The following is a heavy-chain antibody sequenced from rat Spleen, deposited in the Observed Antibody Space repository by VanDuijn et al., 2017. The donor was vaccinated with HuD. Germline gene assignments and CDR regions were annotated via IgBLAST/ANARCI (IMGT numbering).Heavy chain of an antibody. V-gene: IGHV5-29*01. CDR3: ARRYYSGFDY. Sequence: EVKLVESGGGLVQPGRSMKLSCAASGFTFSNYGMAWVRQAPKKGLEWVANINHDGRSTYYRDSVKGRFTISRDNAKSTLYLQMDSLRSEDTATYYCARRYYSGFDYWGQGVMATVSS. D-gene: IGHD1-1*01. CDR2: INHDGRST. J-gene: IGHJ2*01. CDR1: GFTFSNYG.